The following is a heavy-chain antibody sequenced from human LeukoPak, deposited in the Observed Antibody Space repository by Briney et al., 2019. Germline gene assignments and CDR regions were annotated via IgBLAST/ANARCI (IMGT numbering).Heavy chain of an antibody. J-gene: IGHJ4*02. CDR1: GYTFTSYD. CDR3: ARAQRYCGSTSCYAPVAF. Sequence: ASVKVSCKASGYTFTSYDINWVRQATGQGLEWMGWMNPNSGNTDYAQEFQGRVTMTRNTSITTAYMELSSLRSEDTAVHYCARAQRYCGSTSCYAPVAFWGQGTLVTVSS. CDR2: MNPNSGNT. V-gene: IGHV1-8*01. D-gene: IGHD2-2*01.